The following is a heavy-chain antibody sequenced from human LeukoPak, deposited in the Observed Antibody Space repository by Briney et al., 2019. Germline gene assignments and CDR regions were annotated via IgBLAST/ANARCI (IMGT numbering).Heavy chain of an antibody. D-gene: IGHD3-22*01. CDR1: GFTFSSYG. V-gene: IGHV3-33*06. Sequence: SLRLSCAASGFTFSSYGMHWVRQAPGKGLEWVAVIWYDGSNKYYADSVKGRFTISRDNSKNTLYLQMNSLRAEDTAVYYCAKSRPDSSGYYPSYYFDYWGQGTLVTVSS. CDR2: IWYDGSNK. CDR3: AKSRPDSSGYYPSYYFDY. J-gene: IGHJ4*02.